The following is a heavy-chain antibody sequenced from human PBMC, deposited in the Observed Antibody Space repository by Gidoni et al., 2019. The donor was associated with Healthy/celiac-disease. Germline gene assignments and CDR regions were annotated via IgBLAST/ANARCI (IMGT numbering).Heavy chain of an antibody. J-gene: IGHJ6*02. CDR1: GFTFSDYY. D-gene: IGHD1-7*01. CDR2: ISSSGSTI. V-gene: IGHV3-11*01. Sequence: QVQLVESGGGLVKPGGSLRLSCAASGFTFSDYYMSWIRQAPGKGLEWVSYISSSGSTIYYADSVKGRFTISRDNAKNSLYLQMNSLRAEDTAVYYCARDHAHGWNSRRAYYYGMDVWGQGTTVTVSS. CDR3: ARDHAHGWNSRRAYYYGMDV.